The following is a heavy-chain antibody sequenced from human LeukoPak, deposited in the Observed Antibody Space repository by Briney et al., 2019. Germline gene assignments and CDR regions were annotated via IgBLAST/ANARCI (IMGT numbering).Heavy chain of an antibody. CDR1: GFTFSNYA. D-gene: IGHD1-26*01. V-gene: IGHV3-23*01. J-gene: IGHJ4*02. Sequence: GGSLRLSCAASGFTFSNYAMTWVRQAPGKGLEWVAVIDSSGGGIYYADSVKGRFTISRDNSKNTLYLQMNSLRAEDTAVVYCRKYSASGSRYFDYWGQGTLVTVSS. CDR3: RKYSASGSRYFDY. CDR2: IDSSGGGI.